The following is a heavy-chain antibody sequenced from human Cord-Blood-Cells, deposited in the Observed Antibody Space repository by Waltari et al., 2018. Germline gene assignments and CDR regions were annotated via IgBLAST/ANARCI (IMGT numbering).Heavy chain of an antibody. D-gene: IGHD2-15*01. CDR3: ARERGWELLLDY. Sequence: QVQLVESGGGLVKPGGSLRLSCAASGFTFSDYYMSWIRQAPGKGLEWVANMSSSGSTIYYADSLKGRFTIPRDNAKNSLYLQRNSRRAEDTAVYYWARERGWELLLDYWGQGTLVTVSS. CDR2: MSSSGSTI. CDR1: GFTFSDYY. V-gene: IGHV3-11*01. J-gene: IGHJ4*02.